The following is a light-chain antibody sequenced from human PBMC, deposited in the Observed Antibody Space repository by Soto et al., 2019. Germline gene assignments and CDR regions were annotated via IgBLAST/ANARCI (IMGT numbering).Light chain of an antibody. Sequence: EIVLTQSLGTLSLSPGQRATLSCRASQSIGSDSLAWYQQKPGQAPRLLIYDTSTRATGIPDRFGGSGSGTDFTLTISRLEPEDFAVYSCQQSGSSLWTFGQGTKVEIK. CDR2: DTS. J-gene: IGKJ1*01. CDR1: QSIGSDS. V-gene: IGKV3-20*01. CDR3: QQSGSSLWT.